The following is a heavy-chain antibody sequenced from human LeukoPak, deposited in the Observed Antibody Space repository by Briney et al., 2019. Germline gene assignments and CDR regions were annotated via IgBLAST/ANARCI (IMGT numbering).Heavy chain of an antibody. CDR2: INWNGGST. CDR3: ARGNYCSSTSCYYFDY. CDR1: GFTFDDYG. Sequence: GGSLRLSCAASGFTFDDYGMSWVRQAPGKGLEWVSGINWNGGSTGYADSVKGRFTISRDNAKNSLYLQMNSLRAEDTALYHCARGNYCSSTSCYYFDYWGQGTLVTVSS. D-gene: IGHD2-2*01. J-gene: IGHJ4*02. V-gene: IGHV3-20*01.